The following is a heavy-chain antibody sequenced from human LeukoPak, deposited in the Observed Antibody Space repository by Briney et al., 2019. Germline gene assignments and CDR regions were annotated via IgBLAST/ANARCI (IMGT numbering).Heavy chain of an antibody. J-gene: IGHJ4*02. CDR3: ARAPTTVASH. CDR2: IYSGGTT. CDR1: GFTFSSYA. D-gene: IGHD4-17*01. V-gene: IGHV3-66*01. Sequence: GGSLRLSCAASGFTFSSYAMSWVRQAPGKGLEWVSVIYSGGTTYYADSVKGRFTISRDNSKNTLYLQMNSLRAEDTAVYYCARAPTTVASHWGQGTLVTVSS.